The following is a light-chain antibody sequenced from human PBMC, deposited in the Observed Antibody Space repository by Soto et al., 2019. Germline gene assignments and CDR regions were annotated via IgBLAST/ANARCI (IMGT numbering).Light chain of an antibody. CDR1: QSVSSSY. CDR3: HQYSSSYDTSLYT. CDR2: GSY. J-gene: IGKJ2*01. Sequence: EIVLTQSPGTLSLSPGETATLSCRASQSVSSSYLAWYQQKPGQAPRLLVYGSYHRATGIADRFSGSGSGTDFSLTISRLEPEDFAVYYCHQYSSSYDTSLYTFGQGTKVEIK. V-gene: IGKV3-20*01.